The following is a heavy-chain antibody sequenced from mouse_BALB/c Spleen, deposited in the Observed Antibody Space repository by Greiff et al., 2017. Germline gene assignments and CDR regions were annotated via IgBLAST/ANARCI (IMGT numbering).Heavy chain of an antibody. Sequence: EVQLQQSGAELVRSGASVKLSCTASGFNIKDYYMHWVKQRPEQGLEWIGWIDPENGDTEYAPKFQGKATMTADTSSNTAYLQLSSLTSEDSAVYYCARGSHGYGEGYWGQGTTLTVSS. CDR1: GFNIKDYY. D-gene: IGHD2-2*01. CDR3: ARGSHGYGEGY. CDR2: IDPENGDT. J-gene: IGHJ2*01. V-gene: IGHV14-4*02.